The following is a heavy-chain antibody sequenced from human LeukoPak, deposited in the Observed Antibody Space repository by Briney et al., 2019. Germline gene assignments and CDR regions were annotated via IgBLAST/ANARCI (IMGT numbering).Heavy chain of an antibody. Sequence: ASVNVSCKASGYIFTSYYMHWVRQAPGQGLEWMGRIYPSSGGTNYAQKFQGRITLTTDTSINTAYMELSRLRFDDTAVYYCARDLPFEDWGQGTLVTVSS. V-gene: IGHV1-2*06. D-gene: IGHD2/OR15-2a*01. CDR2: IYPSSGGT. CDR1: GYIFTSYY. CDR3: ARDLPFED. J-gene: IGHJ4*02.